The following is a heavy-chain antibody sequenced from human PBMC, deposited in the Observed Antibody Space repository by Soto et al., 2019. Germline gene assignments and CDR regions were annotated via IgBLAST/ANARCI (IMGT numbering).Heavy chain of an antibody. J-gene: IGHJ4*02. Sequence: QVQLVESGGGGVQPGRSLRLSCAASGFTFSSYGMHWVRQAPGKGLEWVAVISYDGSNKYYADSVKGRFTISRDNSKNTQYLQINSLRAEDTAMYNCAKEMNDYIWGSYHYSYYFDCWGQGTLVTLSS. CDR3: AKEMNDYIWGSYHYSYYFDC. D-gene: IGHD3-16*02. V-gene: IGHV3-30*18. CDR1: GFTFSSYG. CDR2: ISYDGSNK.